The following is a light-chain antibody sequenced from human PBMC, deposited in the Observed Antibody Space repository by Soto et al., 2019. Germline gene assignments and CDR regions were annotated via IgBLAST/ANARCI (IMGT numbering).Light chain of an antibody. J-gene: IGKJ5*01. CDR3: QQLYSRLIT. CDR1: QSIRRN. Sequence: DIQMSQSPSSLSASVGDIVTITCRASQSIRRNLHWYQHKPGKPPRLLIYAASSLQTGVPSRFSGSGSGTDFTLTINGLQPEDFATYYRQQLYSRLITFAPGTRLEIK. CDR2: AAS. V-gene: IGKV1-39*01.